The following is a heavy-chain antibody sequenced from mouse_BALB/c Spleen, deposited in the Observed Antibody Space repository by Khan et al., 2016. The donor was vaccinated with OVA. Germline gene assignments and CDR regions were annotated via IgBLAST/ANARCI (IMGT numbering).Heavy chain of an antibody. CDR2: INTYTGEP. Sequence: QIQLVQSGPELKKPGETVKISCKASGHTFTKYGMNWVKQAPGKGLKWMGWINTYTGEPTYADDFNGRFAFSLETSASTAYLQINNLKNEDTATYFCARPPYFSYVMDNWAQGTSVPVSS. J-gene: IGHJ4*01. V-gene: IGHV9-3-1*01. D-gene: IGHD2-10*01. CDR1: GHTFTKYG. CDR3: ARPPYFSYVMDN.